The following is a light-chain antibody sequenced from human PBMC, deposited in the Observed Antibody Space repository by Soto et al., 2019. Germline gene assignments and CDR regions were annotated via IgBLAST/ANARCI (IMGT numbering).Light chain of an antibody. J-gene: IGLJ3*02. CDR1: SSDVGAYNY. V-gene: IGLV2-14*01. CDR2: EVR. CDR3: SSYTSTTTWV. Sequence: QSALTQPASVSGSPGQSITISCTGTSSDVGAYNYVSWYQQHPGKAPKLMIYEVRNRPPGVSNRFSGSKSGNAASLTISGLQAEDEADYYCSSYTSTTTWVFGGGSKLTVL.